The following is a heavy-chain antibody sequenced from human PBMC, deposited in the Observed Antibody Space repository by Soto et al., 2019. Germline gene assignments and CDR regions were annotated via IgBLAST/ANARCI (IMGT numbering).Heavy chain of an antibody. J-gene: IGHJ3*02. CDR3: AADRDCSSTSCYPYAFDI. V-gene: IGHV1-58*01. Sequence: VASVKVSCKASGFTFSSSAVQWVRQARGERLEWIGWIVVGSGNTNYAQKFQERVTITRDMSISTAYMELSSLRSDDTAVYYCAADRDCSSTSCYPYAFDIWGQGTMVTVSS. D-gene: IGHD2-2*01. CDR2: IVVGSGNT. CDR1: GFTFSSSA.